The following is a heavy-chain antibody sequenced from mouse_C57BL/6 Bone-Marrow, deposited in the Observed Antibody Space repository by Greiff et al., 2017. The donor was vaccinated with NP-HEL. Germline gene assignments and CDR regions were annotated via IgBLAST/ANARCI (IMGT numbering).Heavy chain of an antibody. CDR2: INPNNGGT. D-gene: IGHD1-1*01. CDR1: GYTFTDYY. J-gene: IGHJ2*01. V-gene: IGHV1-26*01. CDR3: ARITTVVGGYYFDY. Sequence: EVKLQQSGPELVKPGASVKISCKASGYTFTDYYMNWVKQSHGKSLEWIGDINPNNGGTSYNQKFKGKATLTVDKSSSTAYMELRSLTSEDSAVYYCARITTVVGGYYFDYWGQGTTLTVSS.